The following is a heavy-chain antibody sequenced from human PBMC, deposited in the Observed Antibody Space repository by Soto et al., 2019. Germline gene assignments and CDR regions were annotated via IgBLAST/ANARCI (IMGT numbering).Heavy chain of an antibody. CDR3: ASGYCSSTSCYSFDY. V-gene: IGHV1-2*02. D-gene: IGHD2-2*01. J-gene: IGHJ4*02. CDR2: INPNSGGT. Sequence: ASVEVSCKASGYTFTGCYIHWVRQAPGQGLEWMGWINPNSGGTNYAQKFQGRVTMTRDTSISTAYMELSRLRSDDTAVYYCASGYCSSTSCYSFDYWGQGTLVTVSS. CDR1: GYTFTGCY.